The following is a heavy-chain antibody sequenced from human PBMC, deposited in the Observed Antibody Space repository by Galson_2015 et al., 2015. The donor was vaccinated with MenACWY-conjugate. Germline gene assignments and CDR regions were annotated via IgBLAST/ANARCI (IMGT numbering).Heavy chain of an antibody. J-gene: IGHJ4*02. V-gene: IGHV3-23*03. CDR1: GFTSSSCA. CDR2: ISSGGTST. D-gene: IGHD5-12*01. Sequence: SLRLSCAASGFTSSSCAMSWVRQAPGKGLEWVSVISSGGTSTYYTDSVKGRFTISRDNSKNTLYLQMNSLRAEDTAVYYCAKDWRLGYYIDFWGQGTLVTVSS. CDR3: AKDWRLGYYIDF.